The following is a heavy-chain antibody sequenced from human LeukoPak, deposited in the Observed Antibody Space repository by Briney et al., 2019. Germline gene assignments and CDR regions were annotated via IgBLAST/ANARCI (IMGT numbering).Heavy chain of an antibody. Sequence: SETLSLTCTVSGGSISSSSYYWGWIRQPPGKGLGWIGSIYYSGSTYYNPSLKSRVTISVDTSKNQFSLKLSSVTAADTAVYYCARSYYDYVWGRDVWGQGTMVTVSS. V-gene: IGHV4-39*01. J-gene: IGHJ3*01. D-gene: IGHD3-16*01. CDR3: ARSYYDYVWGRDV. CDR1: GGSISSSSYY. CDR2: IYYSGST.